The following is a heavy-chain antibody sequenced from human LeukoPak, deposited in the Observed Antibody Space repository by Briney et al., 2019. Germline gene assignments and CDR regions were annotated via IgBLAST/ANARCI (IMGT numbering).Heavy chain of an antibody. D-gene: IGHD2-21*02. J-gene: IGHJ6*02. V-gene: IGHV1-69*13. CDR3: ARESTPPPGSCGGDCYLAYYYYGMDV. Sequence: SVTVSCKASGGTFSSYAISWVRQAPGQGLEWMGGIIPIFGTANYAQKFQGRVTITADESTSTAYMELSSLRSEDTAVYYCARESTPPPGSCGGDCYLAYYYYGMDVWGQGTTVTVSS. CDR2: IIPIFGTA. CDR1: GGTFSSYA.